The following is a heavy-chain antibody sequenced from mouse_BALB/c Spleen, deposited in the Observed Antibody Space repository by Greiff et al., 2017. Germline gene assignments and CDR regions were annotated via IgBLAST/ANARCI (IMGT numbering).Heavy chain of an antibody. CDR1: GFTFSSYY. CDR3: ARHGRGYDGD. CDR2: INSNGGST. V-gene: IGHV5-6-2*01. D-gene: IGHD2-3*01. Sequence: EVMLVESGGGLVQPGGSLKLSCAASGFTFSSYYMSWVRQTPEKRLELVAAINSNGGSTYYPDTVKGRFTISRDNAKNTLYLQMSSLKSEDTALYYCARHGRGYDGDWGQGTLVTVSA. J-gene: IGHJ3*01.